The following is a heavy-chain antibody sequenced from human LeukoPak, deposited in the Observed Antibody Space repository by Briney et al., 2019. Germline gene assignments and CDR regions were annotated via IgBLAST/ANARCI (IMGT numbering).Heavy chain of an antibody. CDR3: ATWGGQWLVRGNYFDY. CDR1: GFTFSSFA. CDR2: NSGSGGRT. Sequence: GGSLRLSCAASGFTFSSFAMSWVRQAPGKGLEWVSGNSGSGGRTYYADSVKGRFTMSRDNSKSTLYLQMNSLRAEDTAVYYCATWGGQWLVRGNYFDYWGQGTLVTVSS. D-gene: IGHD6-19*01. J-gene: IGHJ4*02. V-gene: IGHV3-23*01.